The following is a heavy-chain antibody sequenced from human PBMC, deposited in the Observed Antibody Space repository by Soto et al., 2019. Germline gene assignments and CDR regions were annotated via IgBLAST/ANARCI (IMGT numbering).Heavy chain of an antibody. D-gene: IGHD6-13*01. Sequence: QVQLVQSGAEVKKPGASVKVSCKASGYSFTSYGISWVRQAPGQGLEWMGWISAYNGNTNYAQKLQGRVTMTTDTSTSTAYMGLRSLGSGDRAVYYCAREGEGYSSRGGGVDYWGQGTLVTVSS. V-gene: IGHV1-18*01. CDR2: ISAYNGNT. J-gene: IGHJ4*02. CDR1: GYSFTSYG. CDR3: AREGEGYSSRGGGVDY.